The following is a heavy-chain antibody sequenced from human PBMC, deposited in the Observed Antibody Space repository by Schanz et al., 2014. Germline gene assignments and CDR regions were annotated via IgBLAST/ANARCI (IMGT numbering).Heavy chain of an antibody. J-gene: IGHJ4*02. CDR1: GRSMSPYH. CDR3: ERLRDGYTIDH. D-gene: IGHD5-12*01. Sequence: GLMKPSDTLSLTCTVSGRSMSPYHLSWIRQTPGIGLEWIGYISHSGSTTYNPSLKSRVTISVDTSKNQFSLMLSPVTAADTAVYYCERLRDGYTIDHWGQGTLVTVSS. CDR2: ISHSGST. V-gene: IGHV4-59*07.